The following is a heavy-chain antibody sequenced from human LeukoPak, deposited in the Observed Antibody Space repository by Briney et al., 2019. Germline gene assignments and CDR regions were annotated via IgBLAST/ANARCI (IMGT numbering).Heavy chain of an antibody. CDR3: AKDPSGSYYDY. CDR1: GFTFSSYA. CDR2: ISGSGGST. J-gene: IGHJ4*02. V-gene: IGHV3-23*01. Sequence: GGSLRLSCAASGFTFSSYAMSWVRQAPVKGLEWVSAISGSGGSTYYADSVEGRFTISRDNSKNTLYLQMNSLRAEDTAVYYCAKDPSGSYYDYWGQGTLVTVSS. D-gene: IGHD1-26*01.